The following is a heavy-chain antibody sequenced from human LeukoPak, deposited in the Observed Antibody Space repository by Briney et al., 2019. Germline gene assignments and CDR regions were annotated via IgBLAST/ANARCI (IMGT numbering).Heavy chain of an antibody. D-gene: IGHD3-22*01. CDR1: GFTFSSYG. Sequence: GGSLRLSCAASGFTFSSYGMNWVRQAPGKGLEWVAVIWYDGSNKYYADSVKGRFTISRDNSKNTLYLQMNSLRAEDTAVYYCARDSSGSGYYDYWGQGTLVTVSS. CDR3: ARDSSGSGYYDY. J-gene: IGHJ4*02. V-gene: IGHV3-33*01. CDR2: IWYDGSNK.